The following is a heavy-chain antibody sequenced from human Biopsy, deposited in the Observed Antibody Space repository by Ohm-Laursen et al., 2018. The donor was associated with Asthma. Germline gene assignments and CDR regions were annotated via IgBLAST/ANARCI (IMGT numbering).Heavy chain of an antibody. V-gene: IGHV3-53*01. CDR1: GFTVSSNY. CDR2: IYSGGGT. J-gene: IGHJ4*02. CDR3: AGGVVGDSPLCNY. D-gene: IGHD2-21*02. Sequence: GSLRLSCAASGFTVSSNYMSWVRQAPGKGLEWVSVIYSGGGTYYADSVKGRFTISRDNSKNTLYLQMNSLRAEDTAVYYCAGGVVGDSPLCNYWGQGTLVTVSS.